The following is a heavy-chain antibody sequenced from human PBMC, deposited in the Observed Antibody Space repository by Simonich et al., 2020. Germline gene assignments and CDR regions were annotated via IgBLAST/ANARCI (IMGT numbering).Heavy chain of an antibody. CDR2: INHSGST. CDR3: ARHRLVDGTTGTTGVDYYYGMDV. CDR1: GGSFSGYY. D-gene: IGHD1-1*01. Sequence: QVQLQQWGAGLLKPSETLSLTCAVYGGSFSGYYWSWIRQPPGKGLEWIGEINHSGSTNSTPALKGRATISVATSKNQFSLKLSSGTAADTAVYYCARHRLVDGTTGTTGVDYYYGMDVWGQGTTVTVSS. V-gene: IGHV4-34*01. J-gene: IGHJ6*02.